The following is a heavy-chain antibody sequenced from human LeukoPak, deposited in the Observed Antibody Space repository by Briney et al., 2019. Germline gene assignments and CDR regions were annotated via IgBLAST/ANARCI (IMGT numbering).Heavy chain of an antibody. D-gene: IGHD6-19*01. CDR1: GYTFTGYY. J-gene: IGHJ4*02. CDR3: ARGNSYSSGWPDY. CDR2: INPNSGGT. Sequence: ASVKVSCKASGYTFTGYYMHWVRQAPGQGLEWMGWINPNSGGTNYAQKFQGWVTITRDTSIRTAYMELSRLRSDDTAVYYCARGNSYSSGWPDYWGQGTLVTVSS. V-gene: IGHV1-2*04.